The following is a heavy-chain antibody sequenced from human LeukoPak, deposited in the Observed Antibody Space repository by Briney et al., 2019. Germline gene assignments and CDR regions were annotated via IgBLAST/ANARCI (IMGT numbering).Heavy chain of an antibody. D-gene: IGHD6-19*01. CDR1: GFTFSSYS. CDR3: ARGASVVAGNDNAFDI. Sequence: GGSLRLSCAASGFTFSSYSMNWVRQAPGKGLEWVSSISTSSSYIYYADSVKGRFTISRDNAKKSLYLQMNSLRADDTAVYYCARGASVVAGNDNAFDIWGQGTMVTVSS. V-gene: IGHV3-21*01. J-gene: IGHJ3*02. CDR2: ISTSSSYI.